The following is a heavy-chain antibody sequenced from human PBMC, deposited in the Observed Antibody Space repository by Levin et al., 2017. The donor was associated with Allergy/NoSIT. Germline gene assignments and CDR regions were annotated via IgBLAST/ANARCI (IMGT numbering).Heavy chain of an antibody. D-gene: IGHD2-15*01. CDR1: GFTFGDYA. CDR2: IRSKAYGGTT. J-gene: IGHJ3*02. CDR3: TRDLRICGGSCYSTAFDI. Sequence: GESLKISCTASGFTFGDYAMSWFRQAPGKGLEWVGFIRSKAYGGTTEYAASVKGRFTISRDDSKSIAYLQMNSLKTEDTAVYYCTRDLRICGGSCYSTAFDIWGQGTMVTVSS. V-gene: IGHV3-49*03.